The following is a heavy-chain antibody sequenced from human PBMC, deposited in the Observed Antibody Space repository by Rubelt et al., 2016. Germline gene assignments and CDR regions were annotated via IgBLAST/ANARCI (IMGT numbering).Heavy chain of an antibody. D-gene: IGHD3-3*01. J-gene: IGHJ6*02. CDR2: VYYSGST. V-gene: IGHV4-39*02. Sequence: QLQLQESGPGRVKPSETLSLTCTVSGGSISRSTYYWGWIRQPPGKGLEWIGSVYYSGSTYYNPSLKSRVTISVDTSKNQFSLKVNSVTAADTAVYFCKRDYDFWSHYSSYGMDVWGQGTTVTVSS. CDR1: GGSISRSTYY. CDR3: KRDYDFWSHYSSYGMDV.